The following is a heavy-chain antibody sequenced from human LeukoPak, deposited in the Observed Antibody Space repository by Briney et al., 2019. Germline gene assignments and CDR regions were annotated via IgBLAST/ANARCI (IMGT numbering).Heavy chain of an antibody. Sequence: PGASVKVSCKASGYTFTSYYMHWVRQAPGQGLEWMGIINPSGVSTSYAQKFQGRVTMTRDTSTSTVYMELSSLRSEDTAVYYCARSRITMVRGVIRGSYFDYWGQGTLVTVSS. CDR1: GYTFTSYY. CDR2: INPSGVST. V-gene: IGHV1-46*01. CDR3: ARSRITMVRGVIRGSYFDY. J-gene: IGHJ4*02. D-gene: IGHD3-10*01.